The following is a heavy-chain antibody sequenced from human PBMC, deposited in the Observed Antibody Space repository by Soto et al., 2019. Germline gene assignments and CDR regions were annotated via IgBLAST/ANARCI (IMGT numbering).Heavy chain of an antibody. Sequence: QVQLVQSGAEVKKPGSSVKVSCKASGGTFSSYAISWVRQAPGQGLEWMGGIIPIFGTANYAQKFQGRVTITADESTSTAYMELSSLRSEDTVVYYCAREDDYYDSSGYYRADAFDIWGQGTMVTVSS. J-gene: IGHJ3*02. V-gene: IGHV1-69*01. CDR1: GGTFSSYA. D-gene: IGHD3-22*01. CDR3: AREDDYYDSSGYYRADAFDI. CDR2: IIPIFGTA.